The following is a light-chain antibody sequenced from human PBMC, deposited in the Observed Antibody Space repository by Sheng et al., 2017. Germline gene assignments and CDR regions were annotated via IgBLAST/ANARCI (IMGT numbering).Light chain of an antibody. Sequence: IRMTQSPSTLSASVGDRVTITCRASQSISSWLAWYQQKPGKAPKLLIYKASSLESGVPSRFSGSGSGTDFTLTISSLQPEDFATYYCQQYYSYSTFAQGTKLEI. CDR2: KAS. J-gene: IGKJ2*01. V-gene: IGKV1-5*03. CDR3: QQYYSYST. CDR1: QSISSW.